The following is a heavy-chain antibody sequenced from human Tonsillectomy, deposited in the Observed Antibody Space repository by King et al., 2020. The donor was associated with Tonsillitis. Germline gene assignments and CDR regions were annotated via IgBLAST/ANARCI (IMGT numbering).Heavy chain of an antibody. V-gene: IGHV4-59*01. D-gene: IGHD3-22*01. Sequence: VQLQESGPGLVKPSETLSLTCTVSGGSISTYYWSWIRQPPGKGLEWIGYIYYSGSTYYNPSLNSRVTISVDTSKNQFSLKLSSVTAADTAMYYCVRTSSGLWEFDYWGQGTLVSVSS. CDR2: IYYSGST. CDR1: GGSISTYY. CDR3: VRTSSGLWEFDY. J-gene: IGHJ4*02.